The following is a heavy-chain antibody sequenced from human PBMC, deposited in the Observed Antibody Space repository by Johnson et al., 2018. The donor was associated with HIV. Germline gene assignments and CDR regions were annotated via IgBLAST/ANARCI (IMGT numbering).Heavy chain of an antibody. CDR2: ISSDGNRE. CDR3: ARDLGLPENAFDL. Sequence: VQLVESGGGMVQPGRSLRLSCVASGFTFSYSAFHWVRQAPGEGLEWVALISSDGNREHYADSLKGRFTISRDNSKNTLYLQMNSLRSGDTAVYYCARDLGLPENAFDLWGRGTLVTVS. V-gene: IGHV3-30-3*01. J-gene: IGHJ3*01. CDR1: GFTFSYSA. D-gene: IGHD4-11*01.